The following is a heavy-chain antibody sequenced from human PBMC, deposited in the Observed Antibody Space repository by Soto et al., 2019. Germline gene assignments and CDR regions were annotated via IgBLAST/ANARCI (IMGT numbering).Heavy chain of an antibody. D-gene: IGHD3-16*02. Sequence: QVQLVESGGGVVQPGRSLRLSCAASGFTFSAYSIHWVRQAPGKWLEWVTVISYDGNNKHYADSVKGRFTISRDNSQNTLYLQMNSLTAEDTAVYYCAKDMRDYVWGSYRFDYWGQGTLVTVSS. J-gene: IGHJ4*02. CDR2: ISYDGNNK. CDR3: AKDMRDYVWGSYRFDY. CDR1: GFTFSAYS. V-gene: IGHV3-30-3*01.